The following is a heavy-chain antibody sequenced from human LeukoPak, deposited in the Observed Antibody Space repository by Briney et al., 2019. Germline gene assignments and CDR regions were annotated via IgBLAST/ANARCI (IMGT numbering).Heavy chain of an antibody. CDR3: AKGRRDYYDSSGYYYYFDY. V-gene: IGHV3-30*18. CDR1: GFTFSSYG. J-gene: IGHJ4*02. Sequence: PGGSLRLSCAASGFTFSSYGMHWVRQAPGKGLEWVAVISYDGSNKYYADSVKGRFTISRDNSKNTLYLQMNSLRAEDTAVYYCAKGRRDYYDSSGYYYYFDYWGQGTLATVSS. CDR2: ISYDGSNK. D-gene: IGHD3-22*01.